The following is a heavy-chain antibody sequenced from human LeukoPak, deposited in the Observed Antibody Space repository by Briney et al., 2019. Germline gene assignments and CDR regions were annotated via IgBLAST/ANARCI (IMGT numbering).Heavy chain of an antibody. J-gene: IGHJ1*01. Sequence: GGSLRLSCAASGFTFNTYTMNWARQAPGKGLEWLSSLDSSGAYIFYADSVKGRFTISRDNSKNTLYLQMNSLRAEDTAVYYCAKDRFYCSSTSCSYFQHWGQGTLVTVSS. CDR3: AKDRFYCSSTSCSYFQH. D-gene: IGHD2-2*01. CDR2: LDSSGAYI. CDR1: GFTFNTYT. V-gene: IGHV3-21*01.